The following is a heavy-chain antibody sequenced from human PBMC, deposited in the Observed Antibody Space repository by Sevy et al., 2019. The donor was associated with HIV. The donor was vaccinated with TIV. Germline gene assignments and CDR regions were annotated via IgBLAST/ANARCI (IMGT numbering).Heavy chain of an antibody. CDR3: ARGAAAGTFDY. CDR2: VNSDGSST. CDR1: GFTFSSYW. V-gene: IGHV3-74*01. D-gene: IGHD6-19*01. Sequence: GGYLRLSCAASGFTFSSYWMHWVRQAPGKGLVCVSRVNSDGSSTRYADSVKGRFTISRDNAKNTLYLQMNSLRAEDTAVYYCARGAAAGTFDYWGQGTLVTVSS. J-gene: IGHJ4*02.